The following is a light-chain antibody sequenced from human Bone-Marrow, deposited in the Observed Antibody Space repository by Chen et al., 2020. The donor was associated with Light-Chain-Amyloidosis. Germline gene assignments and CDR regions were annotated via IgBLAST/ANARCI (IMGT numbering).Light chain of an antibody. Sequence: QSVLTQPPSVSGAPGQRVTISCTGSSSNSGAGYDVHWYQQSPGTAPKLLIYDNDKRPSGIPDRFSGSKSGTSATLGITGLQTGDEADHYCGTWDSSLSVHVFGPGTTVTVL. CDR2: DND. CDR1: SSNSGAGYD. J-gene: IGLJ1*01. V-gene: IGLV1-51*01. CDR3: GTWDSSLSVHV.